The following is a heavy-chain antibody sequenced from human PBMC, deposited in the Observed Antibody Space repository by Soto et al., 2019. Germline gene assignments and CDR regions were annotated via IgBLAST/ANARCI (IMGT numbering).Heavy chain of an antibody. CDR2: IYYSGST. D-gene: IGHD2-8*01. V-gene: IGHV4-61*01. Sequence: SETLSFTCTVSGGSVSSGSYYWSWIRQPPGKGLEWIGYIYYSGSTNYNPSLKSRVTISVDTSKNQFSLRLSSVTAADTAVYYCARDRLRNGARAFDIWGQGTMVTVSS. CDR3: ARDRLRNGARAFDI. CDR1: GGSVSSGSYY. J-gene: IGHJ3*02.